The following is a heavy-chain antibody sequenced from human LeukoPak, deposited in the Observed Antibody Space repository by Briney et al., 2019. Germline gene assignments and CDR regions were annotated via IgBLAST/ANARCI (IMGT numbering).Heavy chain of an antibody. V-gene: IGHV4-59*01. D-gene: IGHD6-13*01. CDR2: IYYSGST. J-gene: IGHJ5*02. CDR1: GASISSYY. CDR3: ARLLIAAAGTGFDP. Sequence: PSETLSLTCRVSGASISSYYWSWIRQPPGKGLEWIGYIYYSGSTNYNPSLKSRVTISVDTSKNQFSLKLSSVTAADTAVYYCARLLIAAAGTGFDPWGQGTLVTVSS.